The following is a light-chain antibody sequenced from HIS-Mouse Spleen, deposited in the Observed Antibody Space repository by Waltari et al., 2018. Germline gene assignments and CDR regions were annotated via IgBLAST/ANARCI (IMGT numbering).Light chain of an antibody. J-gene: IGLJ2*01. CDR2: EGS. CDR3: CSYAGSSTSVV. V-gene: IGLV2-23*01. CDR1: SSDVGRYNL. Sequence: QSALTQPASVSGSPGQSLTISCTGTSSDVGRYNLVPWYQQHPGKAPKLMIYEGSKRPSGVSNRFSGSKSGNTASLTISGLQAEDEADYYCCSYAGSSTSVVFGGGTKLTVL.